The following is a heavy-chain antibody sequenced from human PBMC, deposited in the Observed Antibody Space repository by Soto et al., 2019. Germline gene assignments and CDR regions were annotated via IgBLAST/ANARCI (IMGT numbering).Heavy chain of an antibody. J-gene: IGHJ5*02. Sequence: QVQLQQWGAGLLKPSETLSLTCAVYGGSFSGYYWSWIRQPPGKGLEWIGEINHSGSTNYNPSLKSRVTISVDTSKNQFSLKLSSVTATDTAVYYCARGFLWSGYYNWFDPWGQGTLVTVSS. V-gene: IGHV4-34*01. D-gene: IGHD3-3*01. CDR1: GGSFSGYY. CDR3: ARGFLWSGYYNWFDP. CDR2: INHSGST.